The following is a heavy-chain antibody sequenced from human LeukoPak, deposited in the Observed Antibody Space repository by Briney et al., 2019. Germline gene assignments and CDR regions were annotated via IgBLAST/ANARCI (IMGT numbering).Heavy chain of an antibody. V-gene: IGHV4-39*01. CDR1: GGSVSSSSYY. J-gene: IGHJ5*01. CDR3: AGRVRGFDS. CDR2: VYYSGST. Sequence: SETLSLTCTVSGGSVSSSSYYWGWIRQPPGKGLEWIGSVYYSGSTYYNPSLKSRVTISVDTSKNQFSLKLSSVTAADTALYYCAGRVRGFDSWGQGTLVTVSS. D-gene: IGHD1-1*01.